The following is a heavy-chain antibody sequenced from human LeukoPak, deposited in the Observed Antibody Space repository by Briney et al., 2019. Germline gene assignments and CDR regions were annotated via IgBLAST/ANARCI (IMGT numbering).Heavy chain of an antibody. CDR1: GFTFSSYA. CDR3: AKGDRSRGWED. J-gene: IGHJ4*02. D-gene: IGHD6-19*01. CDR2: ISGSGGST. Sequence: PGGSLRLSCAASGFTFSSYAMICARQAPGKGLEWVSGISGSGGSTDYADSVKGRSTISRDNSKNTLFLQMNNLRAEDTAVYYCAKGDRSRGWEDWGQGTLVTVSS. V-gene: IGHV3-23*01.